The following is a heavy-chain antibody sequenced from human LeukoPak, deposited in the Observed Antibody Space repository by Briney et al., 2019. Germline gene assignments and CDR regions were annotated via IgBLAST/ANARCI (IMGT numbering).Heavy chain of an antibody. J-gene: IGHJ4*02. Sequence: GGSLRLSCAASGFTFSSYSMNWVRQAPGKGLEWVSSISSSSSYIYYADSVKGRFTISGDNAKNSLYLQMNSLRAEDTAVYYCARDLGVVPALGYWGQGTLVTVSS. CDR2: ISSSSSYI. V-gene: IGHV3-21*01. D-gene: IGHD2-2*01. CDR1: GFTFSSYS. CDR3: ARDLGVVPALGY.